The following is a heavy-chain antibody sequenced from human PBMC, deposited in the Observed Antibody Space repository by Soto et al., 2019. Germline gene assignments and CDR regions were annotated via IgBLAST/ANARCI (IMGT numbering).Heavy chain of an antibody. D-gene: IGHD3-10*01. Sequence: SETLSLTCAVSGYSISSGYYWGWIRRPPGKGREWIGSIYHSGSTYNNPSLKSRVTISVDTSKNQFSLKLSSVTAADTAVYYCARVGGYGMDVWGQGTTVTVSS. CDR3: ARVGGYGMDV. J-gene: IGHJ6*02. V-gene: IGHV4-38-2*01. CDR2: IYHSGST. CDR1: GYSISSGYY.